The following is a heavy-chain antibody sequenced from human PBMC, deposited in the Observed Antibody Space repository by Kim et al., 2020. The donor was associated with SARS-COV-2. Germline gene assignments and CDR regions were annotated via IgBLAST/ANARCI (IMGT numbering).Heavy chain of an antibody. J-gene: IGHJ6*02. D-gene: IGHD3-10*01. V-gene: IGHV7-4-1*02. Sequence: ASVKVSCKASGYTFTSYAMNWVRQAPGQGLEWMGWINTNTGNPTYAQGFTGRFVFSLDTSVSTAYLQISSLKAEDTAVYYCARGFSVAPRGYYYGMDVWGQGTTVTVSS. CDR1: GYTFTSYA. CDR3: ARGFSVAPRGYYYGMDV. CDR2: INTNTGNP.